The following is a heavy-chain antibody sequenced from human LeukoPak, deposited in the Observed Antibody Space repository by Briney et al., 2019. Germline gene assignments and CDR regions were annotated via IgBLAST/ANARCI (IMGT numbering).Heavy chain of an antibody. Sequence: GGSLRLSCAAPGFTFSSYSMNWVRQAPGKGLEWVSYISSSSSHIYYADSVKGRFTISNDNAKNSLYLQMNSLRAEDTAVYYCARGGYGADYWGRGAL. CDR2: ISSSSSHI. J-gene: IGHJ4*02. CDR3: ARGGYGADY. D-gene: IGHD1-1*01. V-gene: IGHV3-48*01. CDR1: GFTFSSYS.